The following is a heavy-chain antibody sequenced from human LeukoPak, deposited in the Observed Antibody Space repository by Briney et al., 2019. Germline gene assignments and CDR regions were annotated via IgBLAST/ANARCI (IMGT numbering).Heavy chain of an antibody. CDR3: ARPVGSTLVAHYFDV. Sequence: SETLSLTCTVSGGSISSGGYYWSWIRQHPGTGLEWIGYIYYSGSTYYNPSLKSRVTISIDTSKNQFSLSLSSVTAADTAVYYCARPVGSTLVAHYFDVWGQGTLVTVSS. V-gene: IGHV4-31*03. D-gene: IGHD2-8*02. CDR2: IYYSGST. CDR1: GGSISSGGYY. J-gene: IGHJ4*02.